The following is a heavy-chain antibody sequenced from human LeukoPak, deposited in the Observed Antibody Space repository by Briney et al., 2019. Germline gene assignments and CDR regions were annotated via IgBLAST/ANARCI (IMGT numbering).Heavy chain of an antibody. Sequence: GGSLRLSCVASGFTFSIFAMTWVRQAPGKGLEWVSALNKDGSSTHYADSVKGRFTISRDNSKNTLYLQMDSLRAEDTAIYYCADRPIGMTGKPNYYFDYWGRGTLVTVSS. CDR1: GFTFSIFA. CDR2: LNKDGSST. D-gene: IGHD3-9*01. CDR3: ADRPIGMTGKPNYYFDY. V-gene: IGHV3-23*05. J-gene: IGHJ4*02.